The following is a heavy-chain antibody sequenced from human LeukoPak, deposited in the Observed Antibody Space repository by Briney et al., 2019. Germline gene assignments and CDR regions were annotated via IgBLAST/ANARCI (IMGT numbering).Heavy chain of an antibody. D-gene: IGHD3-10*01. J-gene: IGHJ4*02. CDR2: INHSGST. CDR3: ARSGVVRGGVRRPYKFDY. V-gene: IGHV4-34*01. CDR1: GFTFSSYW. Sequence: GSLRLSCAASGFTFSSYWMSWVRQAPGKGLEWIGEINHSGSTNYNPSLKSRVTISVDTSKNQFSLKLSSVTAADTAVYYCARSGVVRGGVRRPYKFDYWGQGTLVTVSS.